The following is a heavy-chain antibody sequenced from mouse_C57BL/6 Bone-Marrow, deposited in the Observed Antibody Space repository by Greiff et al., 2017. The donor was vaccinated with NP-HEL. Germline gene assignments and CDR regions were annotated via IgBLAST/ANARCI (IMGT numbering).Heavy chain of an antibody. J-gene: IGHJ4*01. V-gene: IGHV3-6*01. CDR2: ISYDGSN. D-gene: IGHD3-2*02. CDR3: ASGDSSGY. Sequence: EVQLQESGPGLVKPSQSLSLTCSVTGYSITSGYYWNWIRQFPGNKLEWMGYISYDGSNNYNPSLKNRISITRDTSKNQFFLKLNSVTTEDTATYYCASGDSSGYWGQGTSVTVSS. CDR1: GYSITSGYY.